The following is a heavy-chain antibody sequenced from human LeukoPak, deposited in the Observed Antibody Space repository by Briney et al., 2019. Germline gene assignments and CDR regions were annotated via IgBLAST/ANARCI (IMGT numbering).Heavy chain of an antibody. Sequence: GGSLRLSCAASGFTFDDYGMSWVRQAPGKGLEWVSGINWNGGSTGYADSVKGRFTISRDNAKNSLYLQMNSLRAEDTALYYCARDPDSLGYCSGGSCYSGAFDIWGQGTMVTVSS. J-gene: IGHJ3*02. D-gene: IGHD2-15*01. CDR2: INWNGGST. CDR3: ARDPDSLGYCSGGSCYSGAFDI. CDR1: GFTFDDYG. V-gene: IGHV3-20*04.